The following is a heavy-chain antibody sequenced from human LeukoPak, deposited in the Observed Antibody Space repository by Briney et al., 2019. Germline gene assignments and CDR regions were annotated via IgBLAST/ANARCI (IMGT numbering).Heavy chain of an antibody. CDR1: GGSISSHY. V-gene: IGHV4-59*11. CDR3: ARSFSSYYDFWSGYYTGGFYYYYYMDV. CDR2: IYYSGST. D-gene: IGHD3-3*01. J-gene: IGHJ6*03. Sequence: SETLSLTCTVSGGSISSHYWSWIRQPPGKGLEWIGYIYYSGSTNYNPSLKSRVTISVDTSKNQFFLKLSSVTAADTAVYYCARSFSSYYDFWSGYYTGGFYYYYYMDVWGKGTTVTVSS.